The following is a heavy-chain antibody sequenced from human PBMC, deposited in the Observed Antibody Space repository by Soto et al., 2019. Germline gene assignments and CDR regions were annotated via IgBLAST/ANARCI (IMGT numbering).Heavy chain of an antibody. CDR3: ATMEWLVTHGAFDI. CDR1: GFTFSSYG. J-gene: IGHJ3*02. D-gene: IGHD6-19*01. V-gene: IGHV3-30*03. CDR2: ISYDGSNK. Sequence: QVQLVESGGGVVQPGRSLRLSCAASGFTFSSYGMHWVRQAPGKGLEWVAVISYDGSNKYYADSVKGRFTISRDNSKNTLYLQMNSLRTEDTAVDYCATMEWLVTHGAFDIWGQGTMVTVSS.